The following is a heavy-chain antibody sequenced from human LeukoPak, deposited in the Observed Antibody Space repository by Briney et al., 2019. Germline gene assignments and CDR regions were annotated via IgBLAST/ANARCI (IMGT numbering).Heavy chain of an antibody. J-gene: IGHJ4*02. D-gene: IGHD4-17*01. CDR1: GFTFSNAW. CDR3: TTDFSTVSYFDY. V-gene: IGHV3-15*01. CDR2: IKSKTDGGTT. Sequence: GGSLRLSCAASGFTFSNAWMSWVRQAPGKGLEWVGRIKSKTDGGTTDYAAPVKGRFTISRDDSKNTLHLQMNSLKTEDTAVYYCTTDFSTVSYFDYWGQGTLVTVSS.